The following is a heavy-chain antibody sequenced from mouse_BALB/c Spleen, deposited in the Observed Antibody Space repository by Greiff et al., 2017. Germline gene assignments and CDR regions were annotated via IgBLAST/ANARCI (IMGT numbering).Heavy chain of an antibody. J-gene: IGHJ4*01. V-gene: IGHV1-5*01. CDR2: IYPGNSDT. CDR1: GYSFTSYW. Sequence: EVQLQQSGTVLARPGASVKMSCKASGYSFTSYWMHWVKQRPGQGLEWIGAIYPGNSDTSYNQKFKGKAKLTAVTSASTAYMELSSLTNEDSAVYYCTRGYGLYYYARDYWGQGTSVTVSS. D-gene: IGHD2-10*02. CDR3: TRGYGLYYYARDY.